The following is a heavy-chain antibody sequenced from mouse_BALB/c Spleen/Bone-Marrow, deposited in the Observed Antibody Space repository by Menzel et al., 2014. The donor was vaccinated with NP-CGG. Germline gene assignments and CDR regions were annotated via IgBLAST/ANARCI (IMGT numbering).Heavy chain of an antibody. Sequence: DVKLVESGGGLVQPGGSLRLSCTTSGFTFTNYFTTWVRQPPGKALEWLGFIRNKANGYTTEYNPSVKGRFTISRDNSQGIFYLQMNTLRAEDSAIYYCARDYNGYFDFWGQGTTLTVSS. D-gene: IGHD6-1*01. CDR2: IRNKANGYTT. V-gene: IGHV7-3*02. CDR3: ARDYNGYFDF. J-gene: IGHJ2*01. CDR1: GFTFTNYF.